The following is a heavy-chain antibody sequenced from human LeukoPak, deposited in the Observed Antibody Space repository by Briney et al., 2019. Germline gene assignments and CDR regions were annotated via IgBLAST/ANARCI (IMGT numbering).Heavy chain of an antibody. V-gene: IGHV1-69*04. Sequence: AASVKVPCKASGGTFSSYAISWVRQAPGQGLEWMGRIIPILGIANYAQKFQGRVTITADKSTSTAYMELSSLRSEDTAVYYCSGSSAQIFYFDYWGQGTLVTVSS. D-gene: IGHD2-2*01. CDR2: IIPILGIA. J-gene: IGHJ4*02. CDR1: GGTFSSYA. CDR3: SGSSAQIFYFDY.